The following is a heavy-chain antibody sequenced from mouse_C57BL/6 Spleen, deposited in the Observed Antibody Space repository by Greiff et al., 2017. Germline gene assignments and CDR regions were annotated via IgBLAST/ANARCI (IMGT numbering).Heavy chain of an antibody. V-gene: IGHV1-22*01. CDR1: GYTFTDYN. D-gene: IGHD1-1*01. CDR3: ARGPSYYGSSSAWFAY. J-gene: IGHJ3*01. CDR2: INPNNGGT. Sequence: VQLQQSGPELVKPGASVKMSCKASGYTFTDYNMHWVKQSHGKSLEWIGYINPNNGGTSYNQKFKGKATLTVNKSSSTAYMGLRSLTSEDSAVYYCARGPSYYGSSSAWFAYWGQGTLVTVSA.